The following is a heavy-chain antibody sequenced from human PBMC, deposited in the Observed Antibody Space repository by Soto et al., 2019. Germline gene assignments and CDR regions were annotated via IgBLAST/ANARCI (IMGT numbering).Heavy chain of an antibody. V-gene: IGHV4-59*01. CDR2: IYYSGST. J-gene: IGHJ4*02. Sequence: PSETLSLTCTVSGCSISSYYWSWIRQPPGKGLEWIGYIYYSGSTNYNPSLKSRVTISVDTSKNQFSLKLSSVTAADTAVYYCARVYGDGSLDYWGQGTLVTVSS. D-gene: IGHD2-2*02. CDR3: ARVYGDGSLDY. CDR1: GCSISSYY.